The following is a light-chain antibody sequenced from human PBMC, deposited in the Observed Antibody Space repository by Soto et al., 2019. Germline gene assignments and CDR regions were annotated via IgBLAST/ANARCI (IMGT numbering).Light chain of an antibody. CDR3: QQCNNWPQWT. J-gene: IGKJ1*01. CDR1: QSVSSN. CDR2: DAS. Sequence: EIVMTQSTATLSVSPGERATLSCRASQSVSSNLAWYQQKPGQAPRLLIYDASNRATGIPARFSGSGSGTDFTLTISSLEPEDFAVYYCQQCNNWPQWTFGQGTKVDI. V-gene: IGKV3-11*01.